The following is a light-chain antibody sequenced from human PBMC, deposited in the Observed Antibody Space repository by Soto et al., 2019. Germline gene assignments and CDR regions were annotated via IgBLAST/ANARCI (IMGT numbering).Light chain of an antibody. CDR2: GAS. V-gene: IGKV3-20*01. CDR1: QSVSSSY. J-gene: IGKJ4*01. CDR3: QKYNSDPLT. Sequence: EIGLTQSPGTLSLSPGERATLSCRASQSVSSSYLAWYQQKPGQAPRLLIYGASSRATGIPDRFSGSGSGTDFTLTISSLQPEDVATYSCQKYNSDPLTFGGGTEVEIK.